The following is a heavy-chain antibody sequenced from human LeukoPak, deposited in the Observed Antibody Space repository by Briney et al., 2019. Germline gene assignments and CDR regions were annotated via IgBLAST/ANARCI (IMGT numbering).Heavy chain of an antibody. CDR2: IFYSGST. V-gene: IGHV4-34*12. D-gene: IGHD5-18*01. Sequence: PSETLSLTCAVYGGSFSGYYWSWIRQPPGKALEWIGNIFYSGSTYYSPSLKSRVTISVDTSKNQFPLKLSSVTAADTAVYYCARERGRSYGSVPYYYYYMDVWGKGTTVTVSS. CDR3: ARERGRSYGSVPYYYYYMDV. J-gene: IGHJ6*03. CDR1: GGSFSGYY.